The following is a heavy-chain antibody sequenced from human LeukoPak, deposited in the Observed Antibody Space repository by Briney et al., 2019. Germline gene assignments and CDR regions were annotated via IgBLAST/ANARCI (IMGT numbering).Heavy chain of an antibody. CDR2: ISSTGNTK. CDR3: ARDLTSVPTR. V-gene: IGHV3-48*02. CDR1: GFTFSSHS. D-gene: IGHD4-17*01. Sequence: GGSLRLSCAASGFTFSSHSMNWVRQAPGKGLEWVSYISSTGNTKHYVHSVKGRFTISRDNAKNSVYLQMNSRRDEDTAAYYCARDLTSVPTRWGRGTLVTVSS. J-gene: IGHJ4*02.